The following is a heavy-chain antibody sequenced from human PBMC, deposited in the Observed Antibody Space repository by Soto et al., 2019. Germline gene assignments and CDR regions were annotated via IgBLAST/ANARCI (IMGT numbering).Heavy chain of an antibody. CDR1: GASIAGGSYY. J-gene: IGHJ4*02. CDR3: ARDQYSGYDFAL. Sequence: QVHLRESGPGLVKPSQTLSLTCSVSGASIAGGSYYWSWIRQPPGQGLEWIGYIPSRGRPFYNPSLTSRVSISAGSSNNHLSLQLTSVTAADTAVYYCARDQYSGYDFALWGQGTLVTVSS. D-gene: IGHD5-12*01. V-gene: IGHV4-30-4*01. CDR2: IPSRGRP.